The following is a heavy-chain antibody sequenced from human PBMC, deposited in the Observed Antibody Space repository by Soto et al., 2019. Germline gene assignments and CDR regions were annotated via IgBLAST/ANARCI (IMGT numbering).Heavy chain of an antibody. V-gene: IGHV3-23*01. CDR3: AKDLGKRGGSVFGN. Sequence: EVQLLESGGGLVQPGESLRLSCAASGFTFGSYAMSWVRQAPGKGLEWVAAISGRGDNTYYTDSVKGRFTISRDNSRNTLHLQMNSLRAEDTAVYFCAKDLGKRGGSVFGNCGRGIQLTVSS. D-gene: IGHD2-15*01. CDR2: ISGRGDNT. J-gene: IGHJ4*02. CDR1: GFTFGSYA.